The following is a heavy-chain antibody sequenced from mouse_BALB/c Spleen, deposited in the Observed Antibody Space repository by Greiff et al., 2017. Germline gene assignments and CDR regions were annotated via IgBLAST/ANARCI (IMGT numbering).Heavy chain of an antibody. CDR1: GFNIKDYY. CDR3: ASYYRGYFDY. Sequence: VQLQQSGAELVRPGALVKLSCKASGFNIKDYYMHWVKQRPEQGLEWIGWIDPENGNTIYDPKFQGKASITADTSSNTAYLQLSSLTSEDTAVYYCASYYRGYFDYWGQGTTLTVSS. V-gene: IGHV14-1*02. J-gene: IGHJ2*01. D-gene: IGHD1-1*01. CDR2: IDPENGNT.